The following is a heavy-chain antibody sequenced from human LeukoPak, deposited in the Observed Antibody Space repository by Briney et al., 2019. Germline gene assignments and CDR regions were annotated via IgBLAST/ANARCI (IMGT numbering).Heavy chain of an antibody. D-gene: IGHD2-15*01. V-gene: IGHV4-4*07. CDR2: IYTSGST. CDR1: GGSISSYY. Sequence: PSETLSLTCTVSGGSISSYYWSWIRQPAGKGLEWIGRIYTSGSTNYNPSLKSRVTMSVDTSKNQFSLKLSSVTAADTAVYYCATRGYCSGGSCYSGYYYYMDVWGKGTTVTVSS. CDR3: ATRGYCSGGSCYSGYYYYMDV. J-gene: IGHJ6*03.